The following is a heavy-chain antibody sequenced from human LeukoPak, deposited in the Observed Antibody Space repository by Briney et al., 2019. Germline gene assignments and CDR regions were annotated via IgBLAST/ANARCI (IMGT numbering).Heavy chain of an antibody. CDR2: IYSGDSGGST. Sequence: GGSLRLSCAASGFTVSNNYMSWVRQAPGKGPEWVSVIYSGDSGGSTYYADSVKGRFTISRDSSKNTLYLQMNSLRAEDTAVYYCARDWSHRCFDYWGQGTLVTVSS. V-gene: IGHV3-53*01. CDR3: ARDWSHRCFDY. D-gene: IGHD3-3*01. J-gene: IGHJ4*02. CDR1: GFTVSNNY.